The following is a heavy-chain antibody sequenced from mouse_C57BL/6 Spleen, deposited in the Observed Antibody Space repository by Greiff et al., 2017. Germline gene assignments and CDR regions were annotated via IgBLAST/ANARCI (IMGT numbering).Heavy chain of an antibody. CDR3: ARGGVYGYDGEYFDV. Sequence: QVQLQQSGAELVKPGASVKISCKASGYAFSSYWMNWVKQRPGKGLEWIGQIYPGDGDTNYNGKFKGKATLTADKSSCTAYMQLSSLTSEDAAVDFCARGGVYGYDGEYFDVWGTGTTVTVSS. D-gene: IGHD2-2*01. J-gene: IGHJ1*03. CDR1: GYAFSSYW. CDR2: IYPGDGDT. V-gene: IGHV1-80*01.